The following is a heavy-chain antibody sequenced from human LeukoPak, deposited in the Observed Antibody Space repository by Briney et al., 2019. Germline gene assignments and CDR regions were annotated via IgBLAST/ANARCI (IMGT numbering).Heavy chain of an antibody. CDR1: GFTFSSYA. CDR3: AKDNSRSSGWYRDAFDY. Sequence: GGSLRLSCAASGFTFSSYAMHWVRQAPGQGREWVAVISYDGSNKYYADSVTGRFTISRDNSKYTLYLQMNSLRAEDTAVYYCAKDNSRSSGWYRDAFDYWGQGTLVTVSS. CDR2: ISYDGSNK. D-gene: IGHD6-19*01. V-gene: IGHV3-30-3*01. J-gene: IGHJ4*02.